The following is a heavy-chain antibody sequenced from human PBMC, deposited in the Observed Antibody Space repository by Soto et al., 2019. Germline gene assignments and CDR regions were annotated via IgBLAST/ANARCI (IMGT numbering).Heavy chain of an antibody. V-gene: IGHV3-23*01. CDR2: FRTSGDGGTT. D-gene: IGHD3-10*01. CDR3: AKKVNSGPGSQYFDY. J-gene: IGHJ4*02. Sequence: GSLRLSCEASGFTFSSYAMKWVRQAPGKGLEWVSGFRTSGDGGTTYYADSVKGRFTISRDNSKNMLFLQMNSLRAEDTAIYYCAKKVNSGPGSQYFDYWGQGTLVTVSS. CDR1: GFTFSSYA.